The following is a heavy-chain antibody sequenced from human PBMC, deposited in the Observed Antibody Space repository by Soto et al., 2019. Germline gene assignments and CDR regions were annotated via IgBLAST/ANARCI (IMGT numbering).Heavy chain of an antibody. Sequence: PGGSLRLSCAASGFTFSSYAMGWVRQAPGKGLEWVSAISGSGDTTYYADSVKGRFTISRDNSKNTLYLQMNSLRAEDTAVYYCAKGVSSTSCNWFDPWGPGTLVTVSS. CDR3: AKGVSSTSCNWFDP. D-gene: IGHD2-2*01. J-gene: IGHJ5*02. V-gene: IGHV3-23*01. CDR2: ISGSGDTT. CDR1: GFTFSSYA.